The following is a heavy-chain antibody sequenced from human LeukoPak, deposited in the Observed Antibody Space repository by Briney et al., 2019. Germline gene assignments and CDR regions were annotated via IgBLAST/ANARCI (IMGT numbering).Heavy chain of an antibody. CDR3: ASLQVPAAIGIDY. Sequence: SETLSLTCAVSGYSISSGYYWGWIRQPPGKGLEWIESIYHSGSTYYNPSLKSRVTISVDTSKNQFSLKLSSVTAADTAVYYCASLQVPAAIGIDYWGQGTLVTVSS. CDR2: IYHSGST. V-gene: IGHV4-38-2*01. J-gene: IGHJ4*02. CDR1: GYSISSGYY. D-gene: IGHD2-2*01.